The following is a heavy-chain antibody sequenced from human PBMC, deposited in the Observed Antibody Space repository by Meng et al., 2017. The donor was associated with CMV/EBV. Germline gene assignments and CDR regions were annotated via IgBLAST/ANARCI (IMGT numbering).Heavy chain of an antibody. CDR1: GYSFTSYW. D-gene: IGHD3-22*01. CDR3: ARLYDSSGYYYYYYYYGMDV. Sequence: GESLKISCQGSGYSFTSYWIGWVRQMPGKGLEWMGIIYPGDSDTRYSPSFQGQVTISADKSISTAYLQWSSLKASDTAMYYCARLYDSSGYYYYYYYYGMDVWGQGTTVTVSS. V-gene: IGHV5-51*01. J-gene: IGHJ6*02. CDR2: IYPGDSDT.